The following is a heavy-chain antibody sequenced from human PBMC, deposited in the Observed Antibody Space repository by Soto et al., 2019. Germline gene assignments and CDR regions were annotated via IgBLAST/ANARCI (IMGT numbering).Heavy chain of an antibody. D-gene: IGHD6-25*01. CDR2: LSYAGDT. CDR1: GITLSTYD. Sequence: PGGSLRLSCAASGITLSTYDMHWVRQATGKGLEWVAALSYAGDTYYPGSVKGRFTVSRESAKNSLYLQMNSLTAGDTAVYYCAKGPHSASWYYYMDVWGKGTTVTVSS. V-gene: IGHV3-13*01. J-gene: IGHJ6*03. CDR3: AKGPHSASWYYYMDV.